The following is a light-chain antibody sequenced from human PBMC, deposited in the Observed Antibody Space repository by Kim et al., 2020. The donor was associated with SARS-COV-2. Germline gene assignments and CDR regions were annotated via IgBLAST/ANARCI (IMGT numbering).Light chain of an antibody. CDR1: QDISNY. J-gene: IGKJ5*01. V-gene: IGKV1-33*01. Sequence: GDRVTITCQASQDISNYLNWYQQKPGKAPKVLIYDASNLATGVPSRFSGSGSGTDFTFTISSLQPEDVATYFCQQCDNLPITFGQGTRLEIK. CDR3: QQCDNLPIT. CDR2: DAS.